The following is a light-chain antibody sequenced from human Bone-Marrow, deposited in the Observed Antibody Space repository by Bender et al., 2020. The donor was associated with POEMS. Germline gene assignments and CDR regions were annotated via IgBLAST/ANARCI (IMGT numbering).Light chain of an antibody. CDR1: SSNIGAHA. Sequence: QSVLTQPPSASGTPGQRVTISCSGGSSNIGAHAVNWYQHLPGTAPKLLIYSSHRRPSEVPDRFSGSRSCPSAALAVSGLQSEEEAGYCCAVWYDSLNGWVFGGGTKLTVL. CDR3: AVWYDSLNGWV. J-gene: IGLJ3*02. CDR2: SSH. V-gene: IGLV1-44*01.